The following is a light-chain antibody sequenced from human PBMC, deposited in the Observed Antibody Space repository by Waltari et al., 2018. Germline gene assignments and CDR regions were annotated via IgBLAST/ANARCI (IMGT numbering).Light chain of an antibody. Sequence: DIQMPQSPSTLSASVGNRVTITCRASQYVSSWLAWYQQKPGKAPKLLIYKASILESGVPSRFSGSESGTEFTLTISSLQPDDFATYYCQQYNTYPLTFGQGTRLEI. J-gene: IGKJ5*01. CDR1: QYVSSW. CDR3: QQYNTYPLT. V-gene: IGKV1-5*03. CDR2: KAS.